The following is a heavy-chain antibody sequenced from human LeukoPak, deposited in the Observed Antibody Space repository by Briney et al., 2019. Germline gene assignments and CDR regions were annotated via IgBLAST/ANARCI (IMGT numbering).Heavy chain of an antibody. Sequence: GASVKVSCKASGYTFTGYYMHWVRQAPGQGLEWMGWINPNSGGTNYAQKFQGWVTMTRDTSISTAYMELSRLRSDDTAVYYCARSTSGQWLQFDYWGQGTLVTVSS. J-gene: IGHJ4*02. CDR2: INPNSGGT. CDR1: GYTFTGYY. CDR3: ARSTSGQWLQFDY. D-gene: IGHD6-19*01. V-gene: IGHV1-2*04.